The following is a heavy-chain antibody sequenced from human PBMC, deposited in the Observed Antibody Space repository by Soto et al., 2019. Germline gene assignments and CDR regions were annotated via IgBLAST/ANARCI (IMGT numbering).Heavy chain of an antibody. CDR3: ARAAMGGSSWPFDY. CDR2: INHSGST. D-gene: IGHD6-13*01. J-gene: IGHJ4*02. CDR1: GGSFSGYY. V-gene: IGHV4-34*01. Sequence: SETLSLTCAVYGGSFSGYYWSWIRQPPGKGLEWIGEINHSGSTNYNPSLKSRVTISVDRSKNQFSLKLSSVTAADTAVYYCARAAMGGSSWPFDYWGQGTLVTSPQ.